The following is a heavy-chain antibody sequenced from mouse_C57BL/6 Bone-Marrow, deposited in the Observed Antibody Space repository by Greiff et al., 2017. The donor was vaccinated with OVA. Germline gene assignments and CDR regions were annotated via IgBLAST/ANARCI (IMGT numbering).Heavy chain of an antibody. CDR3: ANLAYYSNYDY. Sequence: VQLQQSGPGLVQPSQSLSITCTVSGFSLTSYGVHWVRQPPGTGLAWLGVIWSGGSTDYYAAFIYSLCTIKENSTSQVFFKMNRLQADDTAIYSLANLAYYSNYDYWGQGTTLTVSS. CDR1: GFSLTSYG. CDR2: IWSGGST. J-gene: IGHJ2*01. D-gene: IGHD2-5*01. V-gene: IGHV2-4*01.